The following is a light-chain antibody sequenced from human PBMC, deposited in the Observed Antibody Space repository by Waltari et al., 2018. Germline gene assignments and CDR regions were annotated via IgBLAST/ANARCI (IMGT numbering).Light chain of an antibody. CDR2: EVI. Sequence: QSALTQPAPVSGSPGQSITISCPGTSSDIGSYNLASWYQQHPGKVPKLIIYEVIKRPSGISDRFSGSKSGNTASLTISGLQAEDEADCSSNAAGSSYVVFGGGTRLTVL. CDR1: SSDIGSYNL. CDR3: SSNAAGSSYVV. J-gene: IGLJ2*01. V-gene: IGLV2-23*02.